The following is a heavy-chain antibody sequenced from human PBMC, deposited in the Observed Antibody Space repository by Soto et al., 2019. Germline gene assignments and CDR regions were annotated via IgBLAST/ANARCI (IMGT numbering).Heavy chain of an antibody. J-gene: IGHJ4*02. D-gene: IGHD2-15*01. Sequence: QVQLVESGGGVVQPGRSLRLSCAASGFTFSSYAMHWVRQAPGKGLEWVAVISYDGSNKYYADSVKGRFTISRDNSKNTLYLQMNSLRAADTAVYYCARSPDIVVVVAARTFDYWGQGTLVTVSS. CDR2: ISYDGSNK. CDR1: GFTFSSYA. V-gene: IGHV3-30-3*01. CDR3: ARSPDIVVVVAARTFDY.